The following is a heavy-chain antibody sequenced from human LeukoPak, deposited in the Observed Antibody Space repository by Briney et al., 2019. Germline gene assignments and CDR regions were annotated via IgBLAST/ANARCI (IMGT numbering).Heavy chain of an antibody. CDR2: ISSSSSYI. V-gene: IGHV3-21*01. Sequence: GGSLRLSCAASGFTFSSYSMNWVRQAPGKGLEWVSSISSSSSYIYYADSVKGRFTISRDNAKNSLYLQMNSLKAEDTAVYYCARDLHGGIDYWGQGTLVTVSS. J-gene: IGHJ4*02. CDR1: GFTFSSYS. D-gene: IGHD4-23*01. CDR3: ARDLHGGIDY.